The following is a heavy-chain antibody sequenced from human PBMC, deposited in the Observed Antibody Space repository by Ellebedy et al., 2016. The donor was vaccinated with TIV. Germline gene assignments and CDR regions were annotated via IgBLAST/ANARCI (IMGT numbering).Heavy chain of an antibody. Sequence: AASVKVSCKASGGTFSSYAISWVRQAPGQGLEWMGGIIPVFGTVNYAQKFQGRVTMTADESTSTAYMELSSLRSEDTAVYYCAREVWNVVVVATPYFDYWGQGTLVTVSS. V-gene: IGHV1-69*13. CDR2: IIPVFGTV. D-gene: IGHD2-15*01. CDR3: AREVWNVVVVATPYFDY. CDR1: GGTFSSYA. J-gene: IGHJ4*02.